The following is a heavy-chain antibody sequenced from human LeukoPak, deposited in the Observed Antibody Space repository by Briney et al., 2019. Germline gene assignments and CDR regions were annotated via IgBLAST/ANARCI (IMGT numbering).Heavy chain of an antibody. CDR3: ANICTSTICYPALDAFDF. Sequence: GESLRLSCAASGFIFSRYGMHWVRQAPGKGLELVAFIRSDGRNEYYGDSVKGRFTISRDNSKNTLYLQMNSLRPEDTAVYYCANICTSTICYPALDAFDFWGQGTMVIVSS. CDR1: GFIFSRYG. V-gene: IGHV3-30*02. CDR2: IRSDGRNE. D-gene: IGHD2-2*01. J-gene: IGHJ3*01.